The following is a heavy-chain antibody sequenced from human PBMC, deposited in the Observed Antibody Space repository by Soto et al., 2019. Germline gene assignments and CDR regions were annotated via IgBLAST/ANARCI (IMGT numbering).Heavy chain of an antibody. J-gene: IGHJ5*02. CDR1: GFSLTSSGVG. Sequence: SGPTLVNPTQTLTLTCTVSGFSLTSSGVGVGWIRQPPGKALEWLALIYWDDDKRYSPSLKSRLSITKDTSKNQVVLSVTNMDPVDTATYYCAHRLLDSSGWMISFDPWGQGTLVTVSS. CDR3: AHRLLDSSGWMISFDP. CDR2: IYWDDDK. V-gene: IGHV2-5*02. D-gene: IGHD6-19*01.